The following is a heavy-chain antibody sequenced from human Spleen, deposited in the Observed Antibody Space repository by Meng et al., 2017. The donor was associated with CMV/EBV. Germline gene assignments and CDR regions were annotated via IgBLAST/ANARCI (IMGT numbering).Heavy chain of an antibody. Sequence: GESLKISCAASGFTFRDYYMSWIRQAPGKGLEWGSYISSSGSTIYYADSVKGRFTISRDNAKNSLYLQMNRLRAEDTAMYYCARDPRPGYNRNYYYYYGMDVWGQGTTVTVSS. CDR2: ISSSGSTI. CDR3: ARDPRPGYNRNYYYYYGMDV. V-gene: IGHV3-11*04. D-gene: IGHD1-14*01. J-gene: IGHJ6*02. CDR1: GFTFRDYY.